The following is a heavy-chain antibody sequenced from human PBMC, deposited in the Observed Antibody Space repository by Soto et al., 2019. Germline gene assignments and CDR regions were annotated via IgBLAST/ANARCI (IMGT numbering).Heavy chain of an antibody. CDR1: GFTFTSSA. CDR2: IVVGSGNT. V-gene: IGHV1-58*01. J-gene: IGHJ4*02. CDR3: AAGPHNYDYYDSSGPGPY. Sequence: ASVKVSCKASGFTFTSSAVQWVRQARGQRLEWIGWIVVGSGNTNYAQKFQERVTITRDMSTSTAYMELSSLRSEDTAVYYCAAGPHNYDYYDSSGPGPYWGQGTLVTVSS. D-gene: IGHD3-22*01.